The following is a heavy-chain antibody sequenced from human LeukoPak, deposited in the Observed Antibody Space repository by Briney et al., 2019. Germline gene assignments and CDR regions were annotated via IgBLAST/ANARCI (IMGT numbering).Heavy chain of an antibody. Sequence: SETLSLTCTVSAGSISSYYWSWIRQPPGKGLEWIGYIYYSGSTNYDPSLKSRVTISVDTSKNQFSLKLSSVTAADTAVYYCARGHYGSGPVSDYWGQGTLVTVS. CDR1: AGSISSYY. J-gene: IGHJ4*02. V-gene: IGHV4-59*01. CDR3: ARGHYGSGPVSDY. CDR2: IYYSGST. D-gene: IGHD3-10*01.